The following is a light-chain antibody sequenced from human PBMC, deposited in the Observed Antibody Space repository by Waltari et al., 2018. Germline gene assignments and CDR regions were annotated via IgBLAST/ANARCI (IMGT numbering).Light chain of an antibody. J-gene: IGKJ1*01. Sequence: IVLTQSPGPLSLSPGERATLPCRASQSVGRTLAWYQKRPVQAPRLLIYGASTRATASPDRFSGSGSGTDFSLTISRLEPEDFAVYYCQHYVRLPVTFGQGTTVEIK. CDR3: QHYVRLPVT. V-gene: IGKV3-20*01. CDR2: GAS. CDR1: QSVGRT.